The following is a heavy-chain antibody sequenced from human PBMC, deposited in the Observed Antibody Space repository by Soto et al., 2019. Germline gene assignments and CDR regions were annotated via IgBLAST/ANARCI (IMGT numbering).Heavy chain of an antibody. J-gene: IGHJ6*02. Sequence: GASVKVSCKASGGTFSSYAISWVRQAPGQGLEWMGGIIPIFGTANYAQKLQGRVTITADESTSTAYMELSSLRSEDTAVYYCANKWLSNYYYYGMDVWGQGTTVTVSS. CDR3: ANKWLSNYYYYGMDV. CDR2: IIPIFGTA. D-gene: IGHD3-22*01. CDR1: GGTFSSYA. V-gene: IGHV1-69*13.